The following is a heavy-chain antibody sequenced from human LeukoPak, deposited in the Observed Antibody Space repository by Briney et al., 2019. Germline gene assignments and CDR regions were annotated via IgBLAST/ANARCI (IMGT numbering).Heavy chain of an antibody. D-gene: IGHD3-22*01. Sequence: GESLKISCAASGFSVSRKYMNWVRQAPGKGLEWVSVIYSGGSTYYADSVKGRFTISRDNSKNTLYLQMNSLRAEDTAVYYCARAGDSSGYYYYYYYGMDVWGQGTTVTVSS. CDR2: IYSGGST. J-gene: IGHJ6*02. V-gene: IGHV3-66*01. CDR3: ARAGDSSGYYYYYYYGMDV. CDR1: GFSVSRKY.